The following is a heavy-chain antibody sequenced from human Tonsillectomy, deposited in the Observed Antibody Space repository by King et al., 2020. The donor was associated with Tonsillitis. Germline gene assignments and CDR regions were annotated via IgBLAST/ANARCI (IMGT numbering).Heavy chain of an antibody. CDR2: ISSTSDPV. Sequence: VQLVESGGGLVQPGGSLRLSCAASGFTLSSYNMNWVRQAPGKGLEWTSYISSTSDPVYYADSVKGRFTIYRDNAKNSLYLQMNSLRDEDTAVYYCARDYYDSSGYYRGGYWGQGTLVTVSS. CDR3: ARDYYDSSGYYRGGY. V-gene: IGHV3-48*02. CDR1: GFTLSSYN. D-gene: IGHD3-22*01. J-gene: IGHJ4*02.